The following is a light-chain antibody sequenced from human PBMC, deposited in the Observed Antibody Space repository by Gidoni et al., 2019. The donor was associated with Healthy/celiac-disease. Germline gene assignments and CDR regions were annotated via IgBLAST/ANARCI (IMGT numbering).Light chain of an antibody. J-gene: IGKJ1*01. CDR3: QQYGSSPRT. V-gene: IGKV3-20*01. Sequence: EIVLTQSPGTLSLSPGERATLSCRASQSVRSSYLAWYQQKPGQAPRLLIYCASSRATGIPDRFSCSGSGTAFTLTISRLEPEDFAVYYCQQYGSSPRTFGQGTKVEIK. CDR2: CAS. CDR1: QSVRSSY.